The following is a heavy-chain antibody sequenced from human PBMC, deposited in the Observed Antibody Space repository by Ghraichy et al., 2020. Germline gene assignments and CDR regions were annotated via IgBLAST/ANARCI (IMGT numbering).Heavy chain of an antibody. D-gene: IGHD1-26*01. CDR3: ARGGGGSYQRHDYFDY. Sequence: GSLRLSCAASGFTFNNYNMNWVRQVPGKGLEWVSSISIGGGYIYYADSVKGRFTISRDDAKNSLYMQMNSLRAEDTAVFYCARGGGGSYQRHDYFDYWGQGTLVTVSS. CDR1: GFTFNNYN. CDR2: ISIGGGYI. J-gene: IGHJ4*02. V-gene: IGHV3-21*01.